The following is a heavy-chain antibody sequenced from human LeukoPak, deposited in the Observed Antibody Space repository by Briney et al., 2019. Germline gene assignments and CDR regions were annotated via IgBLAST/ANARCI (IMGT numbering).Heavy chain of an antibody. J-gene: IGHJ4*02. CDR1: GGSFSGYY. Sequence: SETLSLTCAVCGGSFSGYYWSWIRQPPGKGLEWIGEINHSGSTNYNPSLKSRVTISVGTSKNQFSLKLSSVTAADTAVYYCARARNWNKYYFDYWGQGTLVTVSS. CDR2: INHSGST. V-gene: IGHV4-34*01. CDR3: ARARNWNKYYFDY. D-gene: IGHD1/OR15-1a*01.